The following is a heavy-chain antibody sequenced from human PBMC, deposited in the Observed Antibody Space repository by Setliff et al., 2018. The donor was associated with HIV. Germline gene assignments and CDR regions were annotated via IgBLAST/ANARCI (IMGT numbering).Heavy chain of an antibody. J-gene: IGHJ5*02. D-gene: IGHD6-19*01. Sequence: PGGSLRLSCAASGFPFTSFSINWVRQAPGKGLEWVGFIRSKAYGGTTEYADSVKGRFTVSIDNSKYTLYLQMNRLRVEDTAVYYCAKDKGSSGWSAWGQGTLVTVSS. CDR1: GFPFTSFS. V-gene: IGHV3-23*01. CDR3: AKDKGSSGWSA. CDR2: IRSKAYGGTT.